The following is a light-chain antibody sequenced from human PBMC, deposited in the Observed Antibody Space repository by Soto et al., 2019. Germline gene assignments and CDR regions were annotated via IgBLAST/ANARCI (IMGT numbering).Light chain of an antibody. CDR1: SSDVGGYNY. J-gene: IGLJ1*01. Sequence: QSVLTQPASVSGSPGQSITISCAGTSSDVGGYNYVSWYQQHPGKAPKLIICDVSNRPSGVSSRFSGSKSGNTASLTISGLQAEDEAAYYCSSFAGTRYVFGTGTKVTVL. V-gene: IGLV2-14*01. CDR3: SSFAGTRYV. CDR2: DVS.